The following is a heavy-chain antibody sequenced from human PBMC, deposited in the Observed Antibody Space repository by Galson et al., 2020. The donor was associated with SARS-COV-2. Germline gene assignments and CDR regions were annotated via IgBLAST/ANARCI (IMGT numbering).Heavy chain of an antibody. CDR3: ARAPGYYDILTGYYDYFYWYFDL. V-gene: IGHV1-24*01. J-gene: IGHJ2*01. CDR1: GYTLTELS. Sequence: ASVKVSCKVSGYTLTELSMHWVRQAPGKGLEWMGGFDPEDGETIYAQKFQGRVTMTEDTSTDTAYMELSSLRSEDTAVYYCARAPGYYDILTGYYDYFYWYFDLWGRGTLVTVSS. D-gene: IGHD3-9*01. CDR2: FDPEDGET.